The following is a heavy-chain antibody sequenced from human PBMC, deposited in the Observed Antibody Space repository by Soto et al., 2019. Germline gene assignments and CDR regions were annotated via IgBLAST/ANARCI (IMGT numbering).Heavy chain of an antibody. D-gene: IGHD1-1*01. Sequence: QVQLQQSGPGLVKPSQTLSLTCAISGDSVSRYSAAWNWIRQSPSRGLEWLGRTFYKSKWYNECSESVKSRITINADTSKSQFSLQLNSVTPEDTAVYYCARGQLTYYGMDVWGQGTTVTVSS. V-gene: IGHV6-1*01. J-gene: IGHJ6*02. CDR1: GDSVSRYSAA. CDR3: ARGQLTYYGMDV. CDR2: TFYKSKWYN.